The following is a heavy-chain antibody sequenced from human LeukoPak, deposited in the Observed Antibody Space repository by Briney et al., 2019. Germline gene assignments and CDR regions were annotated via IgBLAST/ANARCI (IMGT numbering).Heavy chain of an antibody. Sequence: GASVKVSCKTSGYSFTSQDMHWVRQAPGQRLEWVGCISPDNGNAQYSQEFQGRVTITRDISARTAYMELGSLRSEDMAVYYCTLYNYWGQGTLVTVSS. J-gene: IGHJ4*02. CDR2: ISPDNGNA. CDR1: GYSFTSQD. D-gene: IGHD2-2*02. V-gene: IGHV1-3*03. CDR3: TLYNY.